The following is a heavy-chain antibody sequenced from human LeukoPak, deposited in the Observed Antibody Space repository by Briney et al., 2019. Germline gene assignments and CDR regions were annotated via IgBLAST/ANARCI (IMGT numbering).Heavy chain of an antibody. V-gene: IGHV1-18*01. J-gene: IGHJ6*02. Sequence: ASVKVSCKASGYAFTSYGISWVRQAPGQGLEWMGWISAYNGNTNYAQKLQGRVTMTTDTSTSTAYMELRSLRSDDTAVYYCASPTVTTSHYYGMDVWGQGTTVTVSS. D-gene: IGHD4-11*01. CDR3: ASPTVTTSHYYGMDV. CDR2: ISAYNGNT. CDR1: GYAFTSYG.